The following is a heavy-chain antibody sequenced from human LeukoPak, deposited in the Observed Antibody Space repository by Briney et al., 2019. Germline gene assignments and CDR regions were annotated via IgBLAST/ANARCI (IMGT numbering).Heavy chain of an antibody. D-gene: IGHD3-9*01. V-gene: IGHV3-30*02. Sequence: GGSLRLSCAASGFTFSDYGMHWVRQAPGKGLEWVAFIRYDGSNKYYADSVKGRFTISRDNSKNTLYLQMNSLRAEDTAVYYCAKDRHDILTGYLDYWGQGTLVAVSS. CDR3: AKDRHDILTGYLDY. CDR1: GFTFSDYG. CDR2: IRYDGSNK. J-gene: IGHJ4*02.